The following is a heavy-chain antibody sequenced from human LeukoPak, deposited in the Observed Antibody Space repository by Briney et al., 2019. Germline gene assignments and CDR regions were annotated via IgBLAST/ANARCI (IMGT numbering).Heavy chain of an antibody. CDR3: AREYSGSYIGY. CDR2: ISSSGDST. J-gene: IGHJ4*02. D-gene: IGHD1-26*01. V-gene: IGHV3-64*04. CDR1: EFTFSSYA. Sequence: GGSLRLSCSASEFTFSSYAMHWVRQAPGKGLEYVSVISSSGDSTYYADAVKGRFTISRDNSKNTLYLQMNSLRAEDTAMYYCAREYSGSYIGYWGQGTLVTVSS.